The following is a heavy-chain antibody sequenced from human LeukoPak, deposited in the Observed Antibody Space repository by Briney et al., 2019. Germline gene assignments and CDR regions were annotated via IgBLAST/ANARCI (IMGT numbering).Heavy chain of an antibody. J-gene: IGHJ6*03. CDR3: ARRVNDFWSGTYYYYYYMDV. V-gene: IGHV4-34*01. D-gene: IGHD3-3*01. CDR1: GGSFSGYY. CDR2: INHSGST. Sequence: PSETLSLTCAVYGGSFSGYYWSWIRQPPGKGLEWIGEINHSGSTNYNPSLKSRVTISVDTSKNQFSLKLSSVTAADTAVYYCARRVNDFWSGTYYYYYYMDVWGKGTTVTVSS.